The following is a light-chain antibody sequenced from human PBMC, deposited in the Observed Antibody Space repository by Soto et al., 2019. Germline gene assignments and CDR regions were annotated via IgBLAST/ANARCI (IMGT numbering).Light chain of an antibody. CDR1: QDISSY. V-gene: IGKV1-9*01. J-gene: IGKJ4*01. CDR2: AAS. CDR3: QQLKSYPLS. Sequence: DIQLTQSPSFLSASVGDRVTITCRTSQDISSYLDWYQQKPGKAPQLLISAASTLQSGVPSRFSGSGSGTEFTLTIRSLQPEEFATYNCQQLKSYPLSFGGGTKVEI.